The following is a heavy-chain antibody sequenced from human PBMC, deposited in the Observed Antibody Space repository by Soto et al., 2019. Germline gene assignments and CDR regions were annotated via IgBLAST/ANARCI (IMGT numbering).Heavy chain of an antibody. V-gene: IGHV3-21*01. D-gene: IGHD3-22*01. CDR2: ITSSSSYI. Sequence: EVQLVESGGGRVKPGGSLSLSCAASGFTFSLYSMIWVRQAPGKGLEWVASITSSSSYIYYEDSLKGRFTISRDNAKNSLFLQLDSLRAEDTAVYFCVRARSTDSRPDYWGQGTLVTVSS. J-gene: IGHJ4*02. CDR1: GFTFSLYS. CDR3: VRARSTDSRPDY.